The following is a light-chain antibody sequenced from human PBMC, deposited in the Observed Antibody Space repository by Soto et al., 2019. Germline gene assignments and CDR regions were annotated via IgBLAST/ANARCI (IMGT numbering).Light chain of an antibody. CDR2: EVS. V-gene: IGLV2-8*01. J-gene: IGLJ3*02. Sequence: QSALTQPASVSGSPGQSITISCTGTSSDVGGYNYVSWYQQHPGKAPKLMIYEVSNRPSGVPDRFSGSKSGNTASLTVSGLQAEDEADYYCNSYAGSNNWVFGGGTKLTVL. CDR1: SSDVGGYNY. CDR3: NSYAGSNNWV.